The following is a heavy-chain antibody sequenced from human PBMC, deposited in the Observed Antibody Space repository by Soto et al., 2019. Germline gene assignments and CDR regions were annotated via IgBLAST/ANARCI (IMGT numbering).Heavy chain of an antibody. CDR3: ATVFRSSNVNY. V-gene: IGHV3-11*01. CDR1: GLSFSDYY. D-gene: IGHD3-10*02. Sequence: QVELVESGGGLVKPGGSLRLSCAASGLSFSDYYMSWIRQAPGKGLEWIAYITSSSSTIYYADSVKGRFTISRNDAKNSLYLQLDSLRAADTAVYYCATVFRSSNVNYWGQGTLVTVSS. J-gene: IGHJ4*02. CDR2: ITSSSSTI.